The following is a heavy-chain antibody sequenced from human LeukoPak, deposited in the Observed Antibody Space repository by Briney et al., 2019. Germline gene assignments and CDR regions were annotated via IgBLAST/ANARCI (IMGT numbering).Heavy chain of an antibody. CDR2: INSSSSYI. CDR3: ARDGKYSGSY. J-gene: IGHJ4*02. CDR1: GFTFSSYS. V-gene: IGHV3-21*01. Sequence: GGSLRLSCAASGFTFSSYSMNWVRQAPGKGLEWVSSINSSSSYIYYADSVKGRFTISRDNAKNSLYLQMNSLRAEDTAVYYCARDGKYSGSYWGQGTLVTVSS. D-gene: IGHD1-26*01.